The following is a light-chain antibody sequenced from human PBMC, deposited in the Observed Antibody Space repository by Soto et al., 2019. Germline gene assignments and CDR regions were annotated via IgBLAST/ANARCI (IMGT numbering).Light chain of an antibody. CDR1: SSDVGGYNY. CDR2: DVT. Sequence: QSVLTQPASGSGSPGQSITISCTGTSSDVGGYNYVSWYQQHPGKAPKLMIYDVTSRPSGLSNRFSGSKSGNTASLTISGLQAEDEADYYCSSYTNSGTYVVFGGGTKLTVL. V-gene: IGLV2-14*03. J-gene: IGLJ2*01. CDR3: SSYTNSGTYVV.